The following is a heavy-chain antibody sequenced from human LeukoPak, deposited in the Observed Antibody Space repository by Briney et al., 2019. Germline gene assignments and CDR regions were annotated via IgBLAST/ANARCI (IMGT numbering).Heavy chain of an antibody. J-gene: IGHJ4*02. V-gene: IGHV1-69*06. CDR1: GGTFSSYA. CDR2: IIPVFGTT. Sequence: SVTVSCKASGGTFSSYAVSWVRLTPGQGLEWLGGIIPVFGTTTYAQKFQAKVTMTADKSTNTAYLEISSLTSDDTAVYYCARCSPGDSSNFYAVLQYWGQGTQVTVST. CDR3: ARCSPGDSSNFYAVLQY. D-gene: IGHD3-22*01.